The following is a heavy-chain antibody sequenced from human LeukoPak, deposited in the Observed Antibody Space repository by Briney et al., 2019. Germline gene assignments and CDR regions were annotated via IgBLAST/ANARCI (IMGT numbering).Heavy chain of an antibody. Sequence: GGSLRLSCAASGFTFSSSGMHWVRQAPGKGLEWVAVISYDGSKKYHADSVKGRFTISRDNSKNTLYLQMNSLRAEDTAVYYCAKGRGYYDSSGYPYWGQGTLVTVSS. V-gene: IGHV3-30*18. CDR1: GFTFSSSG. CDR2: ISYDGSKK. CDR3: AKGRGYYDSSGYPY. J-gene: IGHJ4*02. D-gene: IGHD3-22*01.